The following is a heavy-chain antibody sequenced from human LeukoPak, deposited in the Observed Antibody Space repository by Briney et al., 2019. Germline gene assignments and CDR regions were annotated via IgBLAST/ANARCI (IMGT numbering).Heavy chain of an antibody. D-gene: IGHD1-26*01. V-gene: IGHV2-5*02. J-gene: IGHJ5*02. CDR3: VHGGRMEATTGWFDP. CDR1: GFSLNTAGVS. Sequence: SGPTLVKPTQTLTLTCTFSGFSLNTAGVSVGWIRQPPGKALDWLALIYWDDDKRYSPSLKSRLTITKDTSKNQVVLTMTNMDPVDTATYFCVHGGRMEATTGWFDPWGQGTLVTVSS. CDR2: IYWDDDK.